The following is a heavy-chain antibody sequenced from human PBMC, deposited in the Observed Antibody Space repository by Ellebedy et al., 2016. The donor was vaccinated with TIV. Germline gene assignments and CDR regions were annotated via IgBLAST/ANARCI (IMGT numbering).Heavy chain of an antibody. CDR1: GYTFTDFA. Sequence: ASVKVSCKASGYTFTDFAMHWVRQAPGQGLEWMGWINAGNGNTKYSQKFQGRVTLTTYTSASIAYMELSSLRDEDTAVYYCASGLTSSGSGIDYWGQGTLVTVSS. D-gene: IGHD1-14*01. CDR3: ASGLTSSGSGIDY. V-gene: IGHV1-3*01. J-gene: IGHJ4*02. CDR2: INAGNGNT.